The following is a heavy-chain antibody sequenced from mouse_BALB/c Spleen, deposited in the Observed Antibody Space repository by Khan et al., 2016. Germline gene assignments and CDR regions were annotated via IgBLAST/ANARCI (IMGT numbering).Heavy chain of an antibody. CDR1: GYSITSGYS. CDR3: VVIHYYGYDY. V-gene: IGHV3-1*02. CDR2: IHYLGGT. Sequence: EVQLQESGPDLVKPSQSISLTCTVTGYSITSGYSWHWIRQFPGNRLEWMGYIHYLGGTNYNPSLKSRISITRDTSKNQVFLQLNSVTTEDTATYYCVVIHYYGYDYWGQGTTLTVSS. D-gene: IGHD1-2*01. J-gene: IGHJ2*01.